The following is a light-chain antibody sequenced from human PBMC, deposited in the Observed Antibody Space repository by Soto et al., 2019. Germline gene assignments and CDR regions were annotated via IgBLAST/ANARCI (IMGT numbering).Light chain of an antibody. Sequence: TQSPSTLSASVGDTATLSCRASQSISSSYLAWYQQKPGQAPRLLIYGPSNRATGIPDRFSGSGSGTHFTLTISSLEPEDFAVYFCQHYGTSPFTFGQGTRLEI. V-gene: IGKV3-20*01. CDR3: QHYGTSPFT. CDR1: QSISSSY. J-gene: IGKJ5*01. CDR2: GPS.